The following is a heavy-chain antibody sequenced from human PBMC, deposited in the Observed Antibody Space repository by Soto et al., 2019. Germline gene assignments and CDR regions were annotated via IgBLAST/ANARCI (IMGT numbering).Heavy chain of an antibody. Sequence: GGSLRLSCAASGFTFSSYAMSWVRQAPGKGLEWVSAISGSGGSTYYADSVKGRFTISRDNSKNTLYLQMNSLRAEDTAVYYCAKERTFGGVIVNLSPFDYWGQGTLVTVSS. CDR2: ISGSGGST. CDR3: AKERTFGGVIVNLSPFDY. D-gene: IGHD3-16*02. CDR1: GFTFSSYA. J-gene: IGHJ4*02. V-gene: IGHV3-23*01.